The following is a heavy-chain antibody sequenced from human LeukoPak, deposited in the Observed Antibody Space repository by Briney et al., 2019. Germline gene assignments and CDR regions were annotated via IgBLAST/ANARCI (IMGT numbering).Heavy chain of an antibody. D-gene: IGHD3-22*01. Sequence: SVKVSCKASGGTFSSYAISWVRQAPGQGLEWMGGIIPIFGTADYAQKFQGRVTITADESTSTAYMELSSLRSEDTAVYYCARSEGQTYYYDSSGYYRDYWGQGTLVTVSS. V-gene: IGHV1-69*01. J-gene: IGHJ4*02. CDR1: GGTFSSYA. CDR2: IIPIFGTA. CDR3: ARSEGQTYYYDSSGYYRDY.